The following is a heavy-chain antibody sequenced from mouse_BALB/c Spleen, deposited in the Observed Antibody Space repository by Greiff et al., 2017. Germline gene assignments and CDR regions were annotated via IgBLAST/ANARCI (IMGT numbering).Heavy chain of an antibody. V-gene: IGHV1-77*01. CDR2: IYPGSGST. CDR3: ASPYYYGSSYGFDY. J-gene: IGHJ2*01. D-gene: IGHD1-1*01. CDR1: GYTFTDYV. Sequence: VQLQESGPELVKPGASVKMSCKASGYTFTDYVISWVKQRTGQGLEWIGEIYPGSGSTYYNEKFKGKATLTADKSSNTAYMQLSSLTSEDSAVYFCASPYYYGSSYGFDYWGQGTTLTVSS.